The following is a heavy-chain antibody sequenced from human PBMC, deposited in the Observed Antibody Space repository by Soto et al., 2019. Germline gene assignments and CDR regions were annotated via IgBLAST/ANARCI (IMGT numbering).Heavy chain of an antibody. CDR1: GFTFSSYW. Sequence: GGSLRLSCAASGFTFSSYWMSWVRQAPGKGLEWVANIKQDGSEKYYVDSVKGRFTISRDNAKNSLYLQMNSLRAEDTAVYYCASAKSYYDILTGYDDAFDIWGQGTMVNVSS. CDR3: ASAKSYYDILTGYDDAFDI. D-gene: IGHD3-9*01. J-gene: IGHJ3*02. V-gene: IGHV3-7*01. CDR2: IKQDGSEK.